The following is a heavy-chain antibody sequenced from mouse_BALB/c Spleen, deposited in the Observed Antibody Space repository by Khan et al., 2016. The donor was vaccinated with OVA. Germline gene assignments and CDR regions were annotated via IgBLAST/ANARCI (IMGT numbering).Heavy chain of an antibody. CDR3: ARLEDF. V-gene: IGHV2-9*02. J-gene: IGHJ2*01. Sequence: QMQLEESGPGLVAPSQSLSITCTVSGFSLTSYGVYWVRQPSGGGMVWRRVIWAGGSTNYNSALMSRLSFSKDNSKSQVFLKMNGLQTDDTAMYCCARLEDFWGQGTTLTVSS. CDR2: IWAGGST. CDR1: GFSLTSYG.